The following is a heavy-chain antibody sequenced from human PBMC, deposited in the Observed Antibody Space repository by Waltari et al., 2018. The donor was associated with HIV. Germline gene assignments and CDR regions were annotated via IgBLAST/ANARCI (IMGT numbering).Heavy chain of an antibody. CDR3: ARDYNYAPDY. CDR2: IYYDGSKK. D-gene: IGHD5-18*01. J-gene: IGHJ4*02. V-gene: IGHV3-33*01. CDR1: GFTFQNFA. Sequence: QVQLVESGGGVVQPGRSRRPSRAAAGFTFQNFAMNGVRQAPGKGLEWVGNIYYDGSKKFYGDSVRGRFTISRDNSKQILYLQMNSLRVEDTALYYCARDYNYAPDYWGQGTLVVVSS.